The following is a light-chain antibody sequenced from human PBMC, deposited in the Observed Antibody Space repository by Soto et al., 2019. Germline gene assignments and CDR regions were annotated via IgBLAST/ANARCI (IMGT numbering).Light chain of an antibody. CDR2: GVS. Sequence: EIVMPQPPATLSVSPGERATLSCRASQSVSTNLAWYQQKPGQAPRLLIDGVSTRATGIPDRFSGSGSGTAFTLTISRLEPEDFAVYYCQQYGSSPRTFGQGTKV. CDR3: QQYGSSPRT. J-gene: IGKJ1*01. CDR1: QSVSTN. V-gene: IGKV3-20*01.